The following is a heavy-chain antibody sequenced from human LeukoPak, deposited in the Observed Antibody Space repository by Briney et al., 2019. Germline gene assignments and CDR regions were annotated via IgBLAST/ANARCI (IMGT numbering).Heavy chain of an antibody. CDR1: GGSISSGDYY. CDR3: ARVLLRFGELSHFDY. J-gene: IGHJ4*02. CDR2: IYYSGST. V-gene: IGHV4-30-4*01. D-gene: IGHD3-10*01. Sequence: SQTLSLTCTVSGGSISSGDYYWSWIRQPPGKGLEWIGYIYYSGSTYYNPSLKSRVTISVDTSKNQFSLKLSSVTAADTAVYYCARVLLRFGELSHFDYWGQGTLVTASS.